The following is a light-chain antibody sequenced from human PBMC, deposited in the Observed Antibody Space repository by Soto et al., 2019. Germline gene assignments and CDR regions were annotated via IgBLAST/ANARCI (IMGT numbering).Light chain of an antibody. Sequence: QSALTQPPSASGSPGQSVTISCTGTSSDVGDYNYVSWYQQNPGKAPKLIIYEVSKRPSGVPDRFSGSKSGNTASLTVSGLQVEDEADYYFGSYAGSNNLVFGGGTKLTVL. CDR1: SSDVGDYNY. CDR2: EVS. J-gene: IGLJ2*01. V-gene: IGLV2-8*01. CDR3: GSYAGSNNLV.